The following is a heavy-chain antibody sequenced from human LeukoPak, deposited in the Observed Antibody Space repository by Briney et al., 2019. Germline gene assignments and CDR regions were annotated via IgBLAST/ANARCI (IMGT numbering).Heavy chain of an antibody. D-gene: IGHD3-10*01. J-gene: IGHJ4*02. V-gene: IGHV4-59*01. CDR1: GGSISSYY. CDR3: ARDGSGFDY. CDR2: VYYNGIT. Sequence: PSETLSLTCSVSGGSISSYYWNWIRQPPGKGLEWIGYVYYNGITNYNPSLKSRVTMSMDTSESQFSLRLNSVTAADTAVYYCARDGSGFDYWGQGSLVTVSS.